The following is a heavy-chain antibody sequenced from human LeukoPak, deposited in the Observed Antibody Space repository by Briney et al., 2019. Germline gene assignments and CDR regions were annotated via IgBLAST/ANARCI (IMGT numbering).Heavy chain of an antibody. J-gene: IGHJ6*02. CDR2: IIPILGIA. Sequence: SVKVSCKASGGTFSSYTISWVRQAPGQGLEWMGRIIPILGIANYAQKFQGRVTITADKSTSTAYMELSSLRSEDTAVYYCGREADDYSNYYYYYGMDVWGQGTTVTVSS. CDR1: GGTFSSYT. CDR3: GREADDYSNYYYYYGMDV. D-gene: IGHD4-11*01. V-gene: IGHV1-69*04.